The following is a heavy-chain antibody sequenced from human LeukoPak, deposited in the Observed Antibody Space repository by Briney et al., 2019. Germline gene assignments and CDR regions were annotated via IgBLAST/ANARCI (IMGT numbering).Heavy chain of an antibody. Sequence: GGSLRLSCAASGFTFSNAWMSWVRQAPGKGLEWVGRIKSKTDGGTTDYAAPVKGRFTISRDDSKNTLYLQMNSLKTEDTAVYYCTTDHYGSGSLTSDAFDIWGQGTMVTVSS. V-gene: IGHV3-15*01. CDR1: GFTFSNAW. CDR3: TTDHYGSGSLTSDAFDI. CDR2: IKSKTDGGTT. D-gene: IGHD3-10*01. J-gene: IGHJ3*02.